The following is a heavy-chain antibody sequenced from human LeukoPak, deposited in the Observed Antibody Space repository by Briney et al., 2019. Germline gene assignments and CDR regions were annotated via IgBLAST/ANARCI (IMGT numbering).Heavy chain of an antibody. Sequence: SETLSLTCTGSGGSISSYYWSWIGQPPWKGLEWIRYIYYSGSTNYNPSVKSRVTISVDTSKNQFSLKLRPVTAAASPLYYCARAGYCSGGRCYSVGYGHYYFDYWGQGNLVTVSS. CDR3: ARAGYCSGGRCYSVGYGHYYFDY. V-gene: IGHV4-59*01. CDR2: IYYSGST. J-gene: IGHJ4*02. CDR1: GGSISSYY. D-gene: IGHD2-15*01.